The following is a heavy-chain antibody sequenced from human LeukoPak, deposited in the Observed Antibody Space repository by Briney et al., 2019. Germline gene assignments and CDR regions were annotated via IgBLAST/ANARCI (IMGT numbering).Heavy chain of an antibody. Sequence: GGSLRLSCAASGFTFSSYWMHWVRQAPGKGLVWVSRINSDGSSTSYADSVKGRFTISRDNAKNTLYLQMNSLRAEDTAVYYCARPGVVRGIIHYYYYMDVWGKGTTVTVSS. CDR2: INSDGSST. CDR1: GFTFSSYW. D-gene: IGHD3-10*01. CDR3: ARPGVVRGIIHYYYYMDV. J-gene: IGHJ6*03. V-gene: IGHV3-74*01.